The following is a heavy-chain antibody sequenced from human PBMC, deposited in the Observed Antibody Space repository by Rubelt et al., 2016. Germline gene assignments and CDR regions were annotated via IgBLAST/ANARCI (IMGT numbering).Heavy chain of an antibody. J-gene: IGHJ6*02. CDR1: GGSISSSSYY. Sequence: GGSISSSSYYWGWIRQPPGKGLEWIGSIYYSGSTYYNPSLKSRVTISVDTSKNQFSLKLSSVTAADTAVYYCARDRCSSTSCPPRPYYYYGMDVWGQGTTVTVSS. V-gene: IGHV4-39*07. D-gene: IGHD2-2*01. CDR3: ARDRCSSTSCPPRPYYYYGMDV. CDR2: IYYSGST.